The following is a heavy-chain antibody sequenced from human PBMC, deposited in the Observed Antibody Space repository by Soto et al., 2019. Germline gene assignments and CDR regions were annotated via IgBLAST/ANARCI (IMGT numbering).Heavy chain of an antibody. Sequence: ASVKVSCKASGYTFPSYYMHWVRQAPGQGLEWMGIINPSGGSTSYAQKFQGRVTMTRDTSTSTVYMELSSLRSEDTAVYYCASTGGYDLPKHAFDIWGQGTMVTVSS. CDR2: INPSGGST. J-gene: IGHJ3*02. CDR3: ASTGGYDLPKHAFDI. D-gene: IGHD3-16*01. CDR1: GYTFPSYY. V-gene: IGHV1-46*01.